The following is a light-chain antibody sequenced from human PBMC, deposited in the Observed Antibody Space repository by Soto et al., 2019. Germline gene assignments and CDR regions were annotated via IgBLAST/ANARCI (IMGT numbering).Light chain of an antibody. CDR1: STNVGSSNF. Sequence: QSALTQPASVSGSPGQSITISCTGTSTNVGSSNFVSWYQQYPGKAPRLVIYDGSKRPSGVSIRFSGSKSGNTASLTISGLQTEDEADYYCCSYPGTNTWVFGGGTKLTVL. CDR2: DGS. CDR3: CSYPGTNTWV. J-gene: IGLJ2*01. V-gene: IGLV2-23*01.